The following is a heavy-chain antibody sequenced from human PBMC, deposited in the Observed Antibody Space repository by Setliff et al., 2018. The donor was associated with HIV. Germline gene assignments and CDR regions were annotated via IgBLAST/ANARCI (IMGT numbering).Heavy chain of an antibody. CDR1: GFTFSTYW. CDR2: INSDGSST. D-gene: IGHD3-22*01. V-gene: IGHV3-74*01. CDR3: AKGLDYVDSSGYSYFRL. J-gene: IGHJ4*02. Sequence: GGSLRLSCAASGFTFSTYWMNWVRQAPGKGLVWVSRINSDGSSTGHADSVKGRFTISRDNAKNTVYLQMNSLRAEDTAIYYCAKGLDYVDSSGYSYFRLWGQGTQVTVSS.